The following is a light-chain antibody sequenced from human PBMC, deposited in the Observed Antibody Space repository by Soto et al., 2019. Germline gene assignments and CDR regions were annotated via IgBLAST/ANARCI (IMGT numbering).Light chain of an antibody. CDR1: SSNIGSNP. V-gene: IGLV1-44*01. Sequence: QAVVTQPPSASGTPGQRVTISCSGSSSNIGSNPVNWYQQLPGTAPKLLIYSNNQRPSGVPDRFSGSKSGTSASLAISALQSEDEADYYCAAWDSSLNAHLLFGGGTKRTVL. CDR2: SNN. J-gene: IGLJ2*01. CDR3: AAWDSSLNAHLL.